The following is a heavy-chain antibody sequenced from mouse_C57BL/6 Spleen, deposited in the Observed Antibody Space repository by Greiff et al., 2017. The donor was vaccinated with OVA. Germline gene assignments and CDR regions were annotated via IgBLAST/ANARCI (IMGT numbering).Heavy chain of an antibody. V-gene: IGHV5-15*01. J-gene: IGHJ2*01. Sequence: EVQGVESGGGLVQPGGSLKLSCAASGFTFSDYGMAWVRQAPRKGPEWVAFISNLAYSIYYADTVTGRFTISRENAKNTLYLEMSSLRSEDTAMYYCARHNDYFDYWGQGTTLTVSS. CDR1: GFTFSDYG. CDR3: ARHNDYFDY. CDR2: ISNLAYSI.